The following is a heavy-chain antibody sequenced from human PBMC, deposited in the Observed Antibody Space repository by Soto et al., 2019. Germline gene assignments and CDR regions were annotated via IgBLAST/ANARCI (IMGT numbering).Heavy chain of an antibody. CDR1: GGSISRDY. CDR3: VRQSVRYGSGSYPVDF. D-gene: IGHD3-10*01. Sequence: QVQLQESGPGLVKPSETLSLTCTVSGGSISRDYWSWIRQPPGKGLEWIGYIFYSGTTNYNPSLKGRVTISVDTSKNQFSLKLSSVTAADTAVYYCVRQSVRYGSGSYPVDFWGQGTLVTVSS. J-gene: IGHJ4*02. V-gene: IGHV4-59*08. CDR2: IFYSGTT.